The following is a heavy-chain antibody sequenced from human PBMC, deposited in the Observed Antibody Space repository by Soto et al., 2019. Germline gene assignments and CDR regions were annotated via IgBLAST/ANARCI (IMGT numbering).Heavy chain of an antibody. J-gene: IGHJ5*02. V-gene: IGHV5-51*01. CDR2: IYPGDSDT. Sequence: GESRMICCPCSGYSFTSYWIGWVRQMPGKGLDCMGIIYPGDSDTRYSPSFQGQVTISADNSIRTAYLQWSSLKASETAMYYCASAVEIWSRSSWYPRACVDPWGQVTLVNVSS. CDR1: GYSFTSYW. CDR3: ASAVEIWSRSSWYPRACVDP. D-gene: IGHD6-13*01.